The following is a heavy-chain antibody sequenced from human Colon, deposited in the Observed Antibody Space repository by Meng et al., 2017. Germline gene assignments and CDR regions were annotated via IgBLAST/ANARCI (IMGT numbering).Heavy chain of an antibody. CDR3: ATTWGGLLNPFHN. CDR2: ITASGNT. Sequence: SETLSLTCSVSGGSISAYYWTWIRQPAGKGLEWMGRITASGNTNYNPSLKSRLTMSIDTSKNQFSLRLTSVTAADTAVYFCATTWGGLLNPFHNWGPGTMVTVSS. J-gene: IGHJ3*02. V-gene: IGHV4-4*07. D-gene: IGHD3-16*01. CDR1: GGSISAYY.